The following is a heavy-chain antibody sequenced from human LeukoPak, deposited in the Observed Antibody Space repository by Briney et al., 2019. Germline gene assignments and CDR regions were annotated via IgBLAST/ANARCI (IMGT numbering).Heavy chain of an antibody. CDR2: IYYSGST. V-gene: IGHV4-59*08. J-gene: IGHJ4*02. CDR1: AGSTSSYY. Sequence: SETLSLTCTVSAGSTSSYYRSWVRQPPGRGLEWIGHIYYSGSTNYNPSLKSRVTISVDTSKNQFSLKLRSVTAADTAVYYCARRGSGSYSPFDYWGQGTLVTVSS. CDR3: ARRGSGSYSPFDY. D-gene: IGHD3-10*01.